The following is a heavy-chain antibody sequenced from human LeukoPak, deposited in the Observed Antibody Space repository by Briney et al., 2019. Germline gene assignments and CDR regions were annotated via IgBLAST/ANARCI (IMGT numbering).Heavy chain of an antibody. D-gene: IGHD2-15*01. V-gene: IGHV4-39*07. CDR2: IYHGYT. Sequence: SETLSLTCTVSGDSIRSETYYWGWIRQPPGKGLQWIGSIYHGYTYYNPSLKSRVTVSLNTSKNQFSLKLNSVTAADTAVYYCARDPRARIETFDVWGQGTLVTVSS. CDR3: ARDPRARIETFDV. J-gene: IGHJ3*01. CDR1: GDSIRSETYY.